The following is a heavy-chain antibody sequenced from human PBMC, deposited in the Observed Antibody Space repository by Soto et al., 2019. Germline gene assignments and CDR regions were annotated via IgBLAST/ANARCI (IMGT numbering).Heavy chain of an antibody. J-gene: IGHJ4*02. V-gene: IGHV3-23*01. CDR3: ASDGSIGIVVVVAATTHY. D-gene: IGHD2-15*01. Sequence: GGSLRLSCAASGFTFSSYAMSWVRQAPGNGLEWVSAISGSGGSTYYADSVKGRFTISRDNSKNTLYLQMNSLRAEDTAVYYCASDGSIGIVVVVAATTHYWGQGTLVTVSS. CDR2: ISGSGGST. CDR1: GFTFSSYA.